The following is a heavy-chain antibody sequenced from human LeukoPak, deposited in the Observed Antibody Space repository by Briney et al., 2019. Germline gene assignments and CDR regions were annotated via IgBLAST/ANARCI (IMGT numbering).Heavy chain of an antibody. V-gene: IGHV3-11*05. CDR2: ISSRSTYT. Sequence: PGGSLRLSCAASGFTFSDYYMSWIRQAPGKGLEWVSYISSRSTYTKYAASVEGRFTISRDNARNSVYLQLNSLRAEDTAVYYCARDHILRVGVPTAYFDYWGQGALVTVSS. J-gene: IGHJ4*02. CDR3: ARDHILRVGVPTAYFDY. CDR1: GFTFSDYY. D-gene: IGHD2-2*01.